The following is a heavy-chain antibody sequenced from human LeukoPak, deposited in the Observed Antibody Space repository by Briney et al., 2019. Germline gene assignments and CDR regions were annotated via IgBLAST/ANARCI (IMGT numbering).Heavy chain of an antibody. J-gene: IGHJ3*02. CDR1: GFTFRNYW. D-gene: IGHD6-13*01. CDR2: IKGDGSEK. V-gene: IGHV3-7*05. Sequence: GGSLRLSCAASGFTFRNYWMIWVRQAPGKGLEWLGNIKGDGSEKRYADSVRGRFTISRDNAQTSLYLQMNSLRAEDTAVYYCARDRYSSSWSDIWGQGTKVTVSS. CDR3: ARDRYSSSWSDI.